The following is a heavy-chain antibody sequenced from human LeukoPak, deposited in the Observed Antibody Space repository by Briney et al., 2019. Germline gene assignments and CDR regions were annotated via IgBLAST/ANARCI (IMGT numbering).Heavy chain of an antibody. J-gene: IGHJ6*03. CDR3: ARGVVIAAAGNPPEGYDYYLDV. CDR1: GYTFTSYD. CDR2: MNPNSGNT. D-gene: IGHD6-13*01. Sequence: GASLKVSGKTSGYTFTSYDINWVRQVTGQGLKWMGWMNPNSGNTGYAQKFQGRVTITRDTSISTAYLELRSLRSEDTAVYYCARGVVIAAAGNPPEGYDYYLDVWGKGTTVTVSS. V-gene: IGHV1-8*03.